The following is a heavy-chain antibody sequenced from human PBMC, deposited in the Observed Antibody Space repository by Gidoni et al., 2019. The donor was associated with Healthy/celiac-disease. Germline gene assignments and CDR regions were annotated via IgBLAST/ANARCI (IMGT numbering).Heavy chain of an antibody. CDR2: IWYDGSNK. D-gene: IGHD3-3*01. CDR3: ARDGSRYYDFWSGPYYGMDV. V-gene: IGHV3-33*01. Sequence: QVQLVESGGGVVQPGRSLRLSCAASGFTFSSYGMHWVRQAPGKGLEWVAVIWYDGSNKYYADSVKGRFTISRDNSKNTLYLQMNSLRAEDTAVYYCARDGSRYYDFWSGPYYGMDVWGQGTTVTVSS. CDR1: GFTFSSYG. J-gene: IGHJ6*02.